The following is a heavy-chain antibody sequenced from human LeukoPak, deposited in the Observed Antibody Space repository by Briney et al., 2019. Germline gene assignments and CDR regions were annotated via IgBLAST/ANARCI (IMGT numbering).Heavy chain of an antibody. Sequence: PSETLSLTCAVDGGSLSNYYWSWIRQPPGKGLEWIGEINHSGSTNYNPSLKSRVTISVDTSKNQFSLKLSSVTAADTAVYYCARVEYYGEYYYYYYMDVWGKGTTVTVSS. CDR3: ARVEYYGEYYYYYYMDV. V-gene: IGHV4-34*01. CDR2: INHSGST. D-gene: IGHD4-17*01. CDR1: GGSLSNYY. J-gene: IGHJ6*03.